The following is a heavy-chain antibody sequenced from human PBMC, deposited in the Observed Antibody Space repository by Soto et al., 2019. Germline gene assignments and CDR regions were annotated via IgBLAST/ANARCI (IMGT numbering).Heavy chain of an antibody. CDR3: AIDLDYGDSWPLGY. CDR2: IYYSGST. CDR1: GGSISSYY. D-gene: IGHD4-17*01. J-gene: IGHJ4*02. Sequence: SETLSLTCTVSGGSISSYYWSWIRQPPGKGLEWIGYIYYSGSTNYNPSLKSRVTISVDTSKNQFSLKLSSVTAADTAVYYCAIDLDYGDSWPLGYWGQGTLVTVSS. V-gene: IGHV4-59*01.